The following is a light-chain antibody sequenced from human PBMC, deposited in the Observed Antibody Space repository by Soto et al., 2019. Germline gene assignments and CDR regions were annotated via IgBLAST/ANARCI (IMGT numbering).Light chain of an antibody. Sequence: QLVLTQSPSASASLGASVKLTCTLSSGHSSYAIAWHQQQPEKGPRYLMKLNSDGSHSKGDGIPDRLSGSSSGAERYLAISSLQAEDEADCYCQTRGALPPFGGGTKLTVL. CDR3: QTRGALPP. CDR1: SGHSSYA. CDR2: LNSDGSH. V-gene: IGLV4-69*01. J-gene: IGLJ2*01.